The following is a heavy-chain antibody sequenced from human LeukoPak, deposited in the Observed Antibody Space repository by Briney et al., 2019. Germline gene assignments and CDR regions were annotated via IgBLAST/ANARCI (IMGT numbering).Heavy chain of an antibody. CDR1: GYSFTSYW. J-gene: IGHJ6*02. CDR2: IYPGDSDT. D-gene: IGHD6-19*01. Sequence: PGESLKISCKGSGYSFTSYWIGWVRQMPGKGLEWMGIIYPGDSDTRYSPSFQGQVTISADKSISTAYLQWSSLKASDTAMYYCARQHSSGWKNYYCYYGMDVWGQGTTVTVSS. V-gene: IGHV5-51*01. CDR3: ARQHSSGWKNYYCYYGMDV.